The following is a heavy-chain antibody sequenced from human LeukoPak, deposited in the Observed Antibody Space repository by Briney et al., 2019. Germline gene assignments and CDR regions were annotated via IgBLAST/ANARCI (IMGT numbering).Heavy chain of an antibody. J-gene: IGHJ3*01. D-gene: IGHD4-23*01. CDR1: GYRFNVYD. CDR2: ISTYTGPA. V-gene: IGHV1-18*01. CDR3: ARADGTNSGTNAFDV. Sequence: ASVKVSCKTSGYRFNVYDILWVRQAPGHGLDYVGWISTYTGPANYAQKFQGRVSVITDTSTSTAYLELTNLTSSDTGLYYCARADGTNSGTNAFDVWGLGTMVTVAS.